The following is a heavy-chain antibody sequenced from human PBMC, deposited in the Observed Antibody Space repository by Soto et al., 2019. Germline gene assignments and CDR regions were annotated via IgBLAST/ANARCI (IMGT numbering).Heavy chain of an antibody. Sequence: QVQLVQSGAEVKKPGSSVKVSCKACGGTFSSYAISWVRQAPGQGLEWMEGIIPIFGTANYAQKFQGRVTITADESTSTAYMELSSLRSKDSAVYYCARVVTVVKSFHYWYFDLWGRGTLVTVSS. CDR2: IIPIFGTA. D-gene: IGHD2-15*01. CDR1: GGTFSSYA. V-gene: IGHV1-69*12. CDR3: ARVVTVVKSFHYWYFDL. J-gene: IGHJ2*01.